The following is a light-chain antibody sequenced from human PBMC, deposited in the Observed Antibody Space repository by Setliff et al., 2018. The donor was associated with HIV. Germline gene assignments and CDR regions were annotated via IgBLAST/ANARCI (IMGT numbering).Light chain of an antibody. CDR3: QQSNSFPLT. CDR2: AAS. Sequence: DIQMTQSPSSVSSFLGDRVTTACRASQGIRTLLAWYQQKPGTAPKLLIFAASTLQTGVPSRFSGSGSGTDFTLTISSLQPEDFTTYFCQQSNSFPLTVGQGTKVDIK. CDR1: QGIRTL. J-gene: IGKJ1*01. V-gene: IGKV1-12*01.